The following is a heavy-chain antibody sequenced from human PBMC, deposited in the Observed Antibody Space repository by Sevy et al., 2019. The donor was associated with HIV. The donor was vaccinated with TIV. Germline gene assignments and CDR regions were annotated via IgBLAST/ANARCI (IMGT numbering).Heavy chain of an antibody. V-gene: IGHV3-23*01. D-gene: IGHD6-13*01. CDR2: ISGSGGST. CDR3: AKLASAGKISGFDY. J-gene: IGHJ4*02. Sequence: GGSLRLSCAASGFTFSSYAMSWVRQAPGKGLEWVSAISGSGGSTYYADSVKGRFTISSDNSKNTLYLQMNSLRSEDTAVYYCAKLASAGKISGFDYWGQGTLVTVSS. CDR1: GFTFSSYA.